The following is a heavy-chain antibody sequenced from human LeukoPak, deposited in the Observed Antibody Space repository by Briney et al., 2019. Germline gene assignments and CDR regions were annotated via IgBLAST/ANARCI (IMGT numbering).Heavy chain of an antibody. D-gene: IGHD3-3*02. J-gene: IGHJ4*02. CDR3: ARGRFLLAY. CDR2: IYYSGST. CDR1: GGSITSYY. Sequence: SETLSLTRTVSGGSITSYYWSWIRQPPGKGLEWIGDIYYSGSTNYNPSLKSRVTISVDTSKNQFSLKLSSVTAADTAVYYCARGRFLLAYWGRGTLVTVSS. V-gene: IGHV4-59*01.